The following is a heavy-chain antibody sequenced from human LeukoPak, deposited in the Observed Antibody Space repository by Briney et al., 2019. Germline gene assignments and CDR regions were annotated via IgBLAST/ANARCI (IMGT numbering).Heavy chain of an antibody. Sequence: SETLSPTCAVYGGSFSGYYWSWIRQPPGKGREWIGEINHSGSTNYNPSLKSRVTISVDTSKNQCSLKLSSVTAADTAVYYCARGPPRLWGSYRLFFDYWGQGTLVTVSS. V-gene: IGHV4-34*01. CDR1: GGSFSGYY. CDR2: INHSGST. J-gene: IGHJ4*02. CDR3: ARGPPRLWGSYRLFFDY. D-gene: IGHD3-16*02.